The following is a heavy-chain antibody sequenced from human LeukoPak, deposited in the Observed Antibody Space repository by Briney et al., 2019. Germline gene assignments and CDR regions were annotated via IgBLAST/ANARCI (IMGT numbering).Heavy chain of an antibody. J-gene: IGHJ4*02. CDR2: ISNSGSTR. CDR3: ARTFDS. Sequence: GGSLRLSCAASGFTFSSYEMNWVRQAPGKGLEWVSYISNSGSTRYYADSVKGRVTISRDNAKNSLYLQMNSLRAEDTAIYYCARTFDSWGQGTLVTVSS. V-gene: IGHV3-48*03. CDR1: GFTFSSYE.